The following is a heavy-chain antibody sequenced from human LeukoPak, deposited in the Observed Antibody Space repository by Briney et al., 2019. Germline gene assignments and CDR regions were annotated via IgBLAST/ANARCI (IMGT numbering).Heavy chain of an antibody. CDR3: ARRGMVGGKMIDN. CDR2: VYHSGTT. J-gene: IGHJ4*02. D-gene: IGHD3-10*01. Sequence: PSETLSLTCTISGDSISSSPFYWGWIRQPPGKGLEWIASVYHSGTTFYNPSLKSRVRMSVDSSNNQFSLRLNSVTAADTALYYCARRGMVGGKMIDNCGQGTRVTVSS. CDR1: GDSISSSPFY. V-gene: IGHV4-39*01.